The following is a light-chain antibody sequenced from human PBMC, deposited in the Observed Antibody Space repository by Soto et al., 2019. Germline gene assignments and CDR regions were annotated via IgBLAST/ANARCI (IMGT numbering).Light chain of an antibody. Sequence: EVVMTQSPATLSVSPGERATLSCRASQSVSSDLAWYHQKPGQPPRLLIYGASTRATGIPARFSGSGSGTEFTLTINSLQSEDFAVYYCQQYNNWPRTFGQGTKADNK. CDR3: QQYNNWPRT. CDR1: QSVSSD. CDR2: GAS. J-gene: IGKJ1*01. V-gene: IGKV3-15*01.